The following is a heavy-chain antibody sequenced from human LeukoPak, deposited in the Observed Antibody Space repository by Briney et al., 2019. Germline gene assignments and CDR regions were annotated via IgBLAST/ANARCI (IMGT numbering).Heavy chain of an antibody. V-gene: IGHV4-38-2*02. CDR2: IYYSWST. CDR1: GYSISSGYY. D-gene: IGHD1-26*01. CDR3: ARLSFVGSGRYSYYYYYYMDV. J-gene: IGHJ6*03. Sequence: SETLSLTCTVSGYSISSGYYWGWIRQPPGKGLEWIGSIYYSWSTYYNPSLKSRVTISVDTSKNQFSLKLSYVTAADTAVYYCARLSFVGSGRYSYYYYYYMDVWGKGPTVTISS.